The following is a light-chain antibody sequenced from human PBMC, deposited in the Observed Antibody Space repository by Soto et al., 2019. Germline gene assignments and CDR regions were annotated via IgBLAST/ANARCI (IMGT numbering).Light chain of an antibody. J-gene: IGKJ4*01. V-gene: IGKV3-15*01. Sequence: EIVMTQSPATLSVSPGERATLSCRASQSVTSNLAWYQQKPGQGPRLLIYDTSTRATGIPARFSGSGSGTEFTLTISSLQYEDFAVYYCQQYDNWLTFGGGTKVEIK. CDR2: DTS. CDR1: QSVTSN. CDR3: QQYDNWLT.